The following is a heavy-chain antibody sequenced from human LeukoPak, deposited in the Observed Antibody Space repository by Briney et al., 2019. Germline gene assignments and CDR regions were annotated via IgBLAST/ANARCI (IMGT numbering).Heavy chain of an antibody. CDR1: GGSISNYY. J-gene: IGHJ3*02. V-gene: IGHV4-59*01. Sequence: PSETLSLTCTVSGGSISNYYWSWSRPRPRKGLERIGYVYYSGRTNCDPSLKGRVTISIDMSKIQFSLKLNAVTAADTAVYYCAGRVARTGIYAFDIWGQGTMITVSS. D-gene: IGHD1-1*01. CDR2: VYYSGRT. CDR3: AGRVARTGIYAFDI.